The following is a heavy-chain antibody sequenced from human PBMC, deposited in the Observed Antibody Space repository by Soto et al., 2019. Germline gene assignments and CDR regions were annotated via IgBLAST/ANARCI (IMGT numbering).Heavy chain of an antibody. CDR1: GYTFTSYA. Sequence: GASVKVSCKASGYTFTSYAMRWVRQAPGQRLEWMGWINAGNGNTKYSQKFQGRVTITRDTSASTAYMELSSLRSEDTAVYYCARGSGSYYYYYYMDVWGKGTTVTVSS. V-gene: IGHV1-3*01. CDR3: ARGSGSYYYYYYMDV. J-gene: IGHJ6*03. CDR2: INAGNGNT.